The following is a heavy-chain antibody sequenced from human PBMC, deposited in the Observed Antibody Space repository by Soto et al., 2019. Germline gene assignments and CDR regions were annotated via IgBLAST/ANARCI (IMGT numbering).Heavy chain of an antibody. V-gene: IGHV4-34*01. CDR1: SQSFSDYY. CDR2: IYRTGST. CDR3: ASRDPGTSVDY. Sequence: PSESLSLTCTMYSQSFSDYYWNWIRQTPGKGLEWIGEIYRTGSTNYNPSLKSRVTISLDKSENQFSLKVTSLTAADTAVYYCASRDPGTSVDYWVQGTLVTVSS. D-gene: IGHD1-7*01. J-gene: IGHJ4*02.